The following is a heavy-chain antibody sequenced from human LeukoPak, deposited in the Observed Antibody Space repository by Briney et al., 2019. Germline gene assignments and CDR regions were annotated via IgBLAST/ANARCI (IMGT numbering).Heavy chain of an antibody. CDR2: IYYSGST. J-gene: IGHJ4*02. CDR3: ARATRDGYNPYYFDY. CDR1: GGSISSSSYH. D-gene: IGHD5-24*01. V-gene: IGHV4-39*01. Sequence: SETLSLTCTVSGGSISSSSYHWGWIRQPPGRGLEWIGSIYYSGSTYYNPSLKSRVTISVDTSKNQFSLKLSSVTAADTAVYYCARATRDGYNPYYFDYWGQGTLVTVSS.